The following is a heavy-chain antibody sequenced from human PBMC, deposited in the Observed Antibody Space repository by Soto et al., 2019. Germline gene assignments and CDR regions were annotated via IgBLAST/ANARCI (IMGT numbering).Heavy chain of an antibody. D-gene: IGHD3-10*01. CDR3: ARYYGSGSYEYDFDY. CDR1: GGSISSYY. J-gene: IGHJ4*02. CDR2: IYYSGST. Sequence: SETLSLTCTVSGGSISSYYWSWIRQPPGKGLEWIGYIYYSGSTNYNPSLKSRVTISVDTSKNQFSLKLSSVTAADTAVYYCARYYGSGSYEYDFDYWGQGTLVTVSS. V-gene: IGHV4-59*01.